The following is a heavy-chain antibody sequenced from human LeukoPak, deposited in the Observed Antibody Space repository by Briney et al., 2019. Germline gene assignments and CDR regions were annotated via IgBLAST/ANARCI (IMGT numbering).Heavy chain of an antibody. CDR2: INPSGGDT. CDR1: AYTFTSYY. V-gene: IGHV1-46*01. J-gene: IGHJ6*02. CDR3: ARGCRVVPGVHNVGMTSYYNGMDV. D-gene: IGHD2-2*01. Sequence: ASVKVSCKPSAYTFTSYYMHWVRQAPGQGLEWMGIINPSGGDTSYAQKFQGRVTTTRDPSTSTVYMEVVSLRPEDTAVYYCARGCRVVPGVHNVGMTSYYNGMDVWGQGTTVTVSS.